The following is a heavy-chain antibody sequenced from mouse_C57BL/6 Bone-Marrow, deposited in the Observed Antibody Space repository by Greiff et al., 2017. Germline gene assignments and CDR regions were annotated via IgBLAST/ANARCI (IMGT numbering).Heavy chain of an antibody. CDR2: ISYDGSN. D-gene: IGHD2-4*01. J-gene: IGHJ3*01. Sequence: ESGPGLVKPSQSLSLTCSVTGYSITRGYYWNWIRQFPGNKLEWMGYISYDGSNNYNPSLKNRISITRDTSKNQFFLKLNSVTTEDTATYFCARGSGLRPFAYWGQGTLVTVSA. V-gene: IGHV3-6*01. CDR1: GYSITRGYY. CDR3: ARGSGLRPFAY.